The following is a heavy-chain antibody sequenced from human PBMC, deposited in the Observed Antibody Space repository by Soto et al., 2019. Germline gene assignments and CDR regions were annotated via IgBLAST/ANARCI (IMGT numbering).Heavy chain of an antibody. CDR2: TYYRSKWYN. CDR3: ARDGRWLGPYYYYGMDV. V-gene: IGHV6-1*01. CDR1: GDIVSSNSAA. Sequence: SQTLSLTCAISGDIVSSNSAAWNWIRQSPSRGLEWLGRTYYRSKWYNDYAVSVKSRITINPDTSKNQFSLQLNSVTPEDTAVYYCARDGRWLGPYYYYGMDVWGKGTTVTVSS. D-gene: IGHD3-10*01. J-gene: IGHJ6*04.